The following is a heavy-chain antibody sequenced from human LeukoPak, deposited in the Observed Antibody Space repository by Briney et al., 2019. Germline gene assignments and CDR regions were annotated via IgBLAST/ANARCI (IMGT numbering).Heavy chain of an antibody. V-gene: IGHV3-21*01. D-gene: IGHD1-26*01. J-gene: IGHJ3*02. CDR2: ISSSSSYI. CDR1: GFTFSSHR. Sequence: PGGSLRLSCAASGFTFSSHRMNWVRQAPGKGLEWVSSISSSSSYIYYADSVKGRFTISRDNAKNSLYLQMNSLRAEDTAVYYCARKLGTDPAYTWELLWRDAFDIWGQGTMVTVSS. CDR3: ARKLGTDPAYTWELLWRDAFDI.